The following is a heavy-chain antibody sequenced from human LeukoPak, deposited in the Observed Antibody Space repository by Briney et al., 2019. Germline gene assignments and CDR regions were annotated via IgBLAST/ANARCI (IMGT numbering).Heavy chain of an antibody. CDR1: GFTFSSYS. CDR3: ARGGGSGNFDY. V-gene: IGHV3-21*01. D-gene: IGHD3-16*01. CDR2: ISSSSSYI. J-gene: IGHJ4*02. Sequence: ESGGSLRLSCAASGFTFSSYSMNWVRQAPGKGLEWVSSISSSSSYIYYADSVKGRFTISRDNAKNSLYLQMNSLRAEDTAVYYCARGGGSGNFDYWGQGTLVTVSS.